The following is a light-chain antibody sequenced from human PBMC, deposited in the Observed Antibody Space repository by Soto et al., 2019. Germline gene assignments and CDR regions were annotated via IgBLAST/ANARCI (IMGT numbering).Light chain of an antibody. Sequence: LTQPHSVSESPGKTVTISCTRSSGSIASNYVQRYQQRPGSAPTTVIYEDNQRPSGVPDRFSGSIDSSSNSASLTISGLKTEDEADYYCQSYDSSTWVFGGGTKLTVL. CDR2: EDN. CDR1: SGSIASNY. CDR3: QSYDSSTWV. J-gene: IGLJ3*02. V-gene: IGLV6-57*03.